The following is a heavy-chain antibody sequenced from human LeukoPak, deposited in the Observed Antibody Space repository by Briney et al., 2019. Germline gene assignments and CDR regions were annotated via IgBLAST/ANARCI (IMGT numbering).Heavy chain of an antibody. Sequence: PGGSLRLSCAASGFTFSSYAMSWVRQAPGKGLEWVSAISGSGGSTYYADSVKGRFTISRDNSKNTLYLQMNSLRAEDTAVYYCAKVRRGDSYSSSWYDAFDIWGQGTMVTVSS. CDR1: GFTFSSYA. CDR2: ISGSGGST. V-gene: IGHV3-23*01. D-gene: IGHD6-13*01. CDR3: AKVRRGDSYSSSWYDAFDI. J-gene: IGHJ3*02.